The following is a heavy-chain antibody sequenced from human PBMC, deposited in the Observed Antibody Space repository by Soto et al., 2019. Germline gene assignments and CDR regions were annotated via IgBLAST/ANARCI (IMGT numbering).Heavy chain of an antibody. J-gene: IGHJ3*02. CDR2: ISAYNGNT. D-gene: IGHD3-3*01. CDR1: GYTFTSHG. Sequence: ASVKVSCKASGYTFTSHGISWVRQAPGQGLEWMGWISAYNGNTNYAQKLQGRVTMTTDTSTSTAYMELRSLRSDDTAVYYCARDRKGDFWSGYYEGAFDIWGQGTMVTVSS. CDR3: ARDRKGDFWSGYYEGAFDI. V-gene: IGHV1-18*04.